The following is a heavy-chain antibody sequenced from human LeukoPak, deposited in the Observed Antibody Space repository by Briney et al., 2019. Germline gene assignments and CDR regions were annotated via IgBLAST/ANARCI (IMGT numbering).Heavy chain of an antibody. V-gene: IGHV2-70*11. J-gene: IGHJ6*02. Sequence: SGPALVKPTQTLTLTCTFSGFSLSTSGMCVSWIRQPPGKALEWLARIDWDDDKYYSTSLKTRLTISKDTSKNQVVLTMTNMDPVDTATYYRARISVVRGVIKYYYGMDVWGQGTTVTVSS. CDR2: IDWDDDK. D-gene: IGHD3-10*01. CDR3: ARISVVRGVIKYYYGMDV. CDR1: GFSLSTSGMC.